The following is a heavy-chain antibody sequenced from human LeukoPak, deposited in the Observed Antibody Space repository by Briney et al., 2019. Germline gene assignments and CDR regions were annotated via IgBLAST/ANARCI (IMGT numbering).Heavy chain of an antibody. D-gene: IGHD5-18*01. J-gene: IGHJ4*02. CDR2: IYYSGSGGT. V-gene: IGHV4-59*01. Sequence: PSETLSLTCTVSGGSISSFYWSWIRQPPGRGLEWIGYIYYSGSGGTNYNPSLKSRVTISVGTSQNQFSLKLSSVTAADTAVYYCARSLGYSYGYMDYWGQGTLVTVSS. CDR1: GGSISSFY. CDR3: ARSLGYSYGYMDY.